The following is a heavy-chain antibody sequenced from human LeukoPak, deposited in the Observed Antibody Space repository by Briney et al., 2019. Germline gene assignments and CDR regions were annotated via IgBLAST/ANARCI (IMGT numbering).Heavy chain of an antibody. CDR3: AWAGSGSYYLWSGNWFDP. D-gene: IGHD1-26*01. J-gene: IGHJ5*02. CDR2: INPNSGGT. Sequence: GASVKVSCKASGYTFTDYYMHWVRQAPGQGLEWMGWINPNSGGTDYAQKFQGRVTMTRDTSISTAYMELSWLRSDDTAVYYCAWAGSGSYYLWSGNWFDPWGQGTLVTVSS. CDR1: GYTFTDYY. V-gene: IGHV1-2*02.